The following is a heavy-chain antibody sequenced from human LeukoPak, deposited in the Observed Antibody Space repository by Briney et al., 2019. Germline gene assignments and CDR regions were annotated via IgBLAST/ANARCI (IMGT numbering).Heavy chain of an antibody. J-gene: IGHJ3*01. CDR2: ISHTAST. D-gene: IGHD5-24*01. CDR3: AREKSPERKTWLQLGAFDV. V-gene: IGHV4-59*01. Sequence: PGGSLRLSCAASGFTFSSYAMSWVRQSPGKGLEWIGYISHTASTNYNPSLKSRVTLSIDTSKSQLSFQLTSVTAADTAVYYCAREKSPERKTWLQLGAFDVWGQGTVVTVSS. CDR1: GFTFSSYA.